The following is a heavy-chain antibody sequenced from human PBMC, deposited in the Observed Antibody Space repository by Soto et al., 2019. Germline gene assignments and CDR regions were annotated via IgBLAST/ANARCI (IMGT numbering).Heavy chain of an antibody. CDR3: ARASGAIFGVVIPYMDV. Sequence: PSETLSLTCTVSGGSISSYYWSWIRQPPGKGLEWIGYIYYSGSTNYNPSLKSRVTISVDTSKNQFSLKLSSVTAADTAVYYCARASGAIFGVVIPYMDVWGKGTRATAPS. D-gene: IGHD3-3*01. CDR1: GGSISSYY. V-gene: IGHV4-59*01. CDR2: IYYSGST. J-gene: IGHJ6*03.